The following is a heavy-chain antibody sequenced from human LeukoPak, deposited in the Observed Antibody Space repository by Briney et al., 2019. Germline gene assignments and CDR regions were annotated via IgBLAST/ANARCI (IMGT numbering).Heavy chain of an antibody. D-gene: IGHD2-8*02. CDR1: GGSISSGSYY. CDR2: IYTSGST. CDR3: ARQLPGGWFDP. J-gene: IGHJ5*02. Sequence: LSLTCTVSGGSISSGSYYWSWIRQPAGKGLEWIVRIYTSGSTNYNPSLKSRVTISVDTSKNQFSLELSSVTAADTAVYYCARQLPGGWFDPWGQGTLVTVSS. V-gene: IGHV4-61*02.